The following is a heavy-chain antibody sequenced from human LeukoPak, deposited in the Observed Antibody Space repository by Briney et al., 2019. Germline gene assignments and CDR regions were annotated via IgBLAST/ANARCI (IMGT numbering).Heavy chain of an antibody. V-gene: IGHV3-48*03. CDR2: ISSGGSDI. CDR3: ARVGTKSSSSGYYFAVGFDC. Sequence: PGGSLGLSCAASGFTFSNYEMNWVRQAPGKGLEWISYISSGGSDIYYASSVKGRFTISRDNAKNSLFLQMNSLRAEDTAVYYCARVGTKSSSSGYYFAVGFDCWGQGSQVTVSS. D-gene: IGHD3-22*01. J-gene: IGHJ4*02. CDR1: GFTFSNYE.